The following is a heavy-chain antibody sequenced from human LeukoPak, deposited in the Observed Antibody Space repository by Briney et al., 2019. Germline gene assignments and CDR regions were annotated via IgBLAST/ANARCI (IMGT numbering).Heavy chain of an antibody. V-gene: IGHV3-23*01. CDR2: ISGSGGST. Sequence: LSLTCTVSGGSISSGGYYWSWIRQHPGKGLEWVSAISGSGGSTYYADSVKGRFTISRDNSKNTLYLQMNSLRAEDTAVYYCAKDHEVLGYTAMVWDYWGQGTLVTVSS. CDR1: GGSISSGGYY. J-gene: IGHJ4*02. CDR3: AKDHEVLGYTAMVWDY. D-gene: IGHD5-18*01.